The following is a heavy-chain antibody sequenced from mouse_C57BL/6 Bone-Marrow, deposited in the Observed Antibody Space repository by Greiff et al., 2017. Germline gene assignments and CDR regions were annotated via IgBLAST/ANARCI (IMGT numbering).Heavy chain of an antibody. Sequence: EVQGVESGAGLVKPGGSLKLSCAASGFTFSSYAMSWVRQTPEKRLEWVAYISSGGDYIYYADTVKGRFTISRDNARNTLYLQMSSLKSEDTAMYYCTRDGNFFAYWGQGTLVTVSA. CDR1: GFTFSSYA. CDR3: TRDGNFFAY. J-gene: IGHJ3*01. CDR2: ISSGGDYI. D-gene: IGHD2-1*01. V-gene: IGHV5-9-1*02.